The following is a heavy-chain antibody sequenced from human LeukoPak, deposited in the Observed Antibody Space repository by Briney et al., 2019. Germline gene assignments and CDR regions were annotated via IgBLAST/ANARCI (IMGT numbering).Heavy chain of an antibody. D-gene: IGHD5-12*01. CDR1: GGSISNSNYY. CDR3: ATVERRGYSGYASDY. CDR2: IYYSGST. Sequence: NPSETLSLTCTVSGGSISNSNYYWGWIRQRPGKGLEWIGYIYYSGSTYYNPSLKSRVTISVDTSKNQFSLKLSSVTAADTAVYYCATVERRGYSGYASDYWGQGTLVTVSS. J-gene: IGHJ4*02. V-gene: IGHV4-31*03.